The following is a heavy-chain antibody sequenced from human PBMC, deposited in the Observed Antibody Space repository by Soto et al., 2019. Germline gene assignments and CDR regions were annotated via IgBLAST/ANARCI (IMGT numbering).Heavy chain of an antibody. J-gene: IGHJ4*02. CDR1: GFTFSSYS. D-gene: IGHD3-22*01. CDR2: ISSSSSYI. CDR3: ARARQYYYDSSGYPVDFDY. Sequence: EVQLVESGGGLVKPGGSLRLSCAASGFTFSSYSMNWVRQAPGKGLEWVSSISSSSSYIYYADSVKGRFTISRDNAKNSLSLQMNSLRAEDTAVYYCARARQYYYDSSGYPVDFDYWGQGTLVTVSS. V-gene: IGHV3-21*01.